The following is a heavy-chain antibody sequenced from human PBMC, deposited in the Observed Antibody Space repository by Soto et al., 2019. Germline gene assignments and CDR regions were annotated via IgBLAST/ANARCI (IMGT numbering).Heavy chain of an antibody. CDR3: ARGTPQWYYYDSSGYHNYYIDY. CDR2: INHRGST. J-gene: IGHJ4*02. V-gene: IGHV4-34*01. Sequence: YETLSLTLAVYGRSFSGYYWGWSRQPPGKGLEWVGDINHRGSTNYNPALKGRVTISGDTSKNQFSLKLSSVTAADTAVYYCARGTPQWYYYDSSGYHNYYIDYWGQGTLVTVSS. CDR1: GRSFSGYY. D-gene: IGHD3-22*01.